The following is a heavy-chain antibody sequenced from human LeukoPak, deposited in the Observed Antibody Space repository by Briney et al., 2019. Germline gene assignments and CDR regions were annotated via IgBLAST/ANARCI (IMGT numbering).Heavy chain of an antibody. D-gene: IGHD2-15*01. CDR1: GYTFTSYA. Sequence: ASVKVSCKASGYTFTSYAMNWVRQAPGQGLEWMGWINTNTGNPTYAQGFTGRFVFSLDTSVSTAYLQISSLKAEDTAVYYCARVDCRGGSWCNDYWGQGTLVTVSS. CDR3: ARVDCRGGSWCNDY. V-gene: IGHV7-4-1*02. J-gene: IGHJ4*02. CDR2: INTNTGNP.